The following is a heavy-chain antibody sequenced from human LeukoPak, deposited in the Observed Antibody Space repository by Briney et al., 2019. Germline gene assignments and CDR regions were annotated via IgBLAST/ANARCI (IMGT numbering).Heavy chain of an antibody. J-gene: IGHJ4*02. V-gene: IGHV1-2*06. Sequence: ASVKVSCKASGYTFTGYYMHWVRQAPGQGLEWMGRINPNSGGTNYAQKFQGRVTMTRDTSISTAYMELSRLRSDDTAVYYCARATMVRGVIPFDYWGQGTLVTVSS. CDR1: GYTFTGYY. D-gene: IGHD3-10*01. CDR2: INPNSGGT. CDR3: ARATMVRGVIPFDY.